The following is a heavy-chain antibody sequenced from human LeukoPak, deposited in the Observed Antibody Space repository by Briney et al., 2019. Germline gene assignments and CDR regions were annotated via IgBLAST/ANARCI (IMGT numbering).Heavy chain of an antibody. Sequence: ARSLRLSCATSGITFSTSGMHWVRQAPGKGLEWVAVIWYDGSQKYYADSVKGRFTISRDNSKNALYLQMNTRTAENAAVYYCARDTGHLILGDYWGQGTLVIVSS. J-gene: IGHJ4*02. CDR2: IWYDGSQK. V-gene: IGHV3-33*01. D-gene: IGHD7-27*01. CDR1: GITFSTSG. CDR3: ARDTGHLILGDY.